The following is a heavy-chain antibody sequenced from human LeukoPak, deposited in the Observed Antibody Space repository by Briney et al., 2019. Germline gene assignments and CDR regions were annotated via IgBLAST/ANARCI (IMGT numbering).Heavy chain of an antibody. J-gene: IGHJ4*02. CDR3: ARVYCSGGSCSTGDYFDY. CDR2: ISSSSSTI. V-gene: IGHV3-48*01. CDR1: GFTFSSYS. D-gene: IGHD2-15*01. Sequence: PGGSLRLSCAASGFTFSSYSMNWVRQAPGKGLEWVSYISSSSSTIYYADSVKSRSTISRDNAKNSLYLQMNSLRAEDTAVYYCARVYCSGGSCSTGDYFDYWGQGTLVTVSS.